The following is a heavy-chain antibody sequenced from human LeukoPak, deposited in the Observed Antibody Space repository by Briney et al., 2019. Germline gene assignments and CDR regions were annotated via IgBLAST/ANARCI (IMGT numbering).Heavy chain of an antibody. CDR1: GGSISSHY. CDR3: ARLVGGTGYFDY. Sequence: SETLSLTCAVSGGSISSHYWSWIRQPPGKGLEWFGYIYYSGTTNYSPSLKSRVTISVDTSRTQFSLKLSSVTAADTAVYYCARLVGGTGYFDYWGQGALVTVSS. V-gene: IGHV4-59*11. J-gene: IGHJ4*02. D-gene: IGHD3-9*01. CDR2: IYYSGTT.